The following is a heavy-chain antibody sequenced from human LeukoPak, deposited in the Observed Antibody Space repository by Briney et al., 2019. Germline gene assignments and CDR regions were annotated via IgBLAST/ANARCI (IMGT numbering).Heavy chain of an antibody. V-gene: IGHV3-21*04. CDR3: AKAQSYDFWSGYYPNDAFDI. J-gene: IGHJ3*02. CDR1: GFTFSSYS. D-gene: IGHD3-3*01. CDR2: ISSSSSYI. Sequence: GGSLRLSCAASGFTFSSYSMNWVRQAPGKGLEWVSSISSSSSYIYYADSVKGRFTISRDNAKNSLYLQMNSLRAEDTAVYYCAKAQSYDFWSGYYPNDAFDIWGQGTMVTVSS.